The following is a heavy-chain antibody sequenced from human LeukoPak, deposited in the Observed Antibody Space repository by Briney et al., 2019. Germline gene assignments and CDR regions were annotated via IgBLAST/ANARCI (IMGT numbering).Heavy chain of an antibody. V-gene: IGHV1-69*13. Sequence: ASVKVSCKASGGTFSSYAISWVRQAPGQGLEWMGGIIPIFGTANYAQKFQGRVTITADESTSTAYMELSSLRSEDTAVYYCARAPEYSSSEQYYYYMDVWGKGTTVTVSS. CDR2: IIPIFGTA. CDR1: GGTFSSYA. D-gene: IGHD6-6*01. CDR3: ARAPEYSSSEQYYYYMDV. J-gene: IGHJ6*03.